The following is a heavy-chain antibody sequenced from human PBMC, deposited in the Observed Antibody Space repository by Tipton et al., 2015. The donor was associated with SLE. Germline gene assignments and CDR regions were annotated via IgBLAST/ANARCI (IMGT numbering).Heavy chain of an antibody. CDR3: ARDQIGDNPLDY. CDR1: GFTFSSYG. D-gene: IGHD3-10*01. Sequence: SLRLSCAASGFTFSSYGMHWVRQAPGKGLEWVAFIRYDGSNKYYADSVKGRFTISRDNSKNTLYLQMNSLRAEDTAVYYCARDQIGDNPLDYWGQGTLVTVSS. J-gene: IGHJ4*02. CDR2: IRYDGSNK. V-gene: IGHV3-33*08.